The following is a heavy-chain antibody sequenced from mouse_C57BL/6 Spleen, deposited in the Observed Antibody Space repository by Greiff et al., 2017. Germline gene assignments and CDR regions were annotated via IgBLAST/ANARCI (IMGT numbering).Heavy chain of an antibody. Sequence: DVMLVESGGGLVKPGGSLKLSCAASGFTFSSYTMSWVRQTPEKRLEWVATISGGGGNTYYPDSVKGRFTISRDNAKNTLYLQMGSLRSEDTALYYCARHGGTTVIDWYFDVWGTGTTVTVSS. J-gene: IGHJ1*03. V-gene: IGHV5-9*01. CDR2: ISGGGGNT. D-gene: IGHD1-1*01. CDR1: GFTFSSYT. CDR3: ARHGGTTVIDWYFDV.